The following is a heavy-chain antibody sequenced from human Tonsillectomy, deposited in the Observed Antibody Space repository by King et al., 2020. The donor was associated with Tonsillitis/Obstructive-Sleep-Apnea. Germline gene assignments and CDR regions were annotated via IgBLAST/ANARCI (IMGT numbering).Heavy chain of an antibody. D-gene: IGHD1-26*01. CDR2: IWYDGSDT. CDR3: ARSSGSYHFDS. CDR1: GFTFSSYG. J-gene: IGHJ4*02. Sequence: VQLVESGGGVVQPGRSLRLSCAASGFTFSSYGMHWVRQAPGMGLEWVAVIWYDGSDTYYADSVKGRFTISRDSSKHTLYLQMNCLRAEDTAVYYCARSSGSYHFDSWGQGTLVTVSS. V-gene: IGHV3-33*01.